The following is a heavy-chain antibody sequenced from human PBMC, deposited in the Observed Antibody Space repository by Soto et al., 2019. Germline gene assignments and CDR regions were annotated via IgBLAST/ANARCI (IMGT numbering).Heavy chain of an antibody. CDR1: GFTFSSYA. Sequence: GGSLRLSCAASGFTFSSYAMSWVRQAPGKGLEWVSAISGSGGSTYYADSVKGRFTISRDNSKNTLYLQMNSLRAEDTAVYYCAKELAYCGGDCYSVAFDIWGQGTMVTV. V-gene: IGHV3-23*01. D-gene: IGHD2-21*02. J-gene: IGHJ3*02. CDR3: AKELAYCGGDCYSVAFDI. CDR2: ISGSGGST.